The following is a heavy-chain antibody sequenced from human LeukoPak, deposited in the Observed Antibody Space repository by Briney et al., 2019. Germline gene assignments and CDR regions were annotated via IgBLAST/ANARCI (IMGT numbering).Heavy chain of an antibody. D-gene: IGHD6-13*01. CDR1: GGSFSGYY. CDR3: AREEYSSDWYGHDS. J-gene: IGHJ4*02. CDR2: INHSGST. V-gene: IGHV4-34*01. Sequence: NPSETLSLTCAVYGGSFSGYYWSWIRQPPGKGLEWIGEINHSGSTNYNPSLKSRVTISVDTSKNQFSLRLTSVTAADTAFYYCAREEYSSDWYGHDSWGQGTLVTVSS.